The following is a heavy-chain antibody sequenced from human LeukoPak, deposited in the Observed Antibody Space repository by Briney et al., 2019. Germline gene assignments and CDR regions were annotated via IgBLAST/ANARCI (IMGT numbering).Heavy chain of an antibody. CDR3: ARLRPHYSNYDLGYFDY. D-gene: IGHD4-11*01. CDR2: IYYSGST. CDR1: GGSISSGSYY. V-gene: IGHV4-39*01. J-gene: IGHJ4*02. Sequence: SETLSLTCTVSGGSISSGSYYWVWIRQTPGRGLEWIGSIYYSGSTYYNPSLKSRVTISVDTSKNQFSLKLSSVTAADTAVYYCARLRPHYSNYDLGYFDYWGQGTLVTVSS.